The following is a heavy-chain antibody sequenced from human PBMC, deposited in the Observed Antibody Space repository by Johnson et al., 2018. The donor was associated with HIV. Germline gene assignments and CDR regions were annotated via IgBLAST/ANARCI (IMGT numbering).Heavy chain of an antibody. CDR3: AKDLGDAVGTTHDAFDI. D-gene: IGHD1-26*01. V-gene: IGHV3-7*01. CDR2: IKQDGSET. J-gene: IGHJ3*02. Sequence: VQLVESGGGLVQPGGSLRLSCAASGFTFSSYWMSWVRQAPGKGLEWVANIKQDGSETYYVDSVKGRFTISRDNSKNTLYLQMNSLRAEDTAVYYCAKDLGDAVGTTHDAFDIWGQGTMVTVSS. CDR1: GFTFSSYW.